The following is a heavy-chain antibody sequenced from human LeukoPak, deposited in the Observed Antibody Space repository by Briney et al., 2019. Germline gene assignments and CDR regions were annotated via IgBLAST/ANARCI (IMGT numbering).Heavy chain of an antibody. J-gene: IGHJ3*02. CDR2: INPNSGGT. Sequence: GASVKVSCKASGYTFTGYYMHWVRQAPGQGLEWMGWINPNSGGTNYAQKFQARVTITADESTSTAYMEMSSLRSEDTAVYYCGRVSCGGNCYSLIGTFDIWGQGTMVTVSS. V-gene: IGHV1-2*02. CDR1: GYTFTGYY. CDR3: GRVSCGGNCYSLIGTFDI. D-gene: IGHD2-15*01.